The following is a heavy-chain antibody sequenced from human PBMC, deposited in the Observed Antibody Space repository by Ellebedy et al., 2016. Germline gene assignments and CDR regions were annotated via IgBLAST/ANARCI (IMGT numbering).Heavy chain of an antibody. V-gene: IGHV3-48*04. CDR1: GFTFSSYS. J-gene: IGHJ3*01. CDR2: ISTSSSTI. Sequence: GESLKISXAASGFTFSSYSMNWVRQAPGKGLEWVSYISTSSSTIYYADSVKGRFTISRDNTKNTMYLQMNSLRGEDTAVYYCARAVGPFDFWGQGTMVTVSS. CDR3: ARAVGPFDF.